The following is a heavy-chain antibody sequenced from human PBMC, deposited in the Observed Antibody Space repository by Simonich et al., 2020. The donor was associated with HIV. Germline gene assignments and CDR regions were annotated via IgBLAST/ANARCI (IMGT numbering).Heavy chain of an antibody. Sequence: QVQLVQSGAEVKKPGASVKVSCKASGSPFTSYYMHWVRQAPGQGLEWMGIINPSGGSTSYAQKFQGRVTMTRDTSTSTVYMELSSLRSEDTAVYYCARGPGVPAAIDYWGQGTLVTVSS. CDR1: GSPFTSYY. CDR3: ARGPGVPAAIDY. CDR2: INPSGGST. J-gene: IGHJ4*02. V-gene: IGHV1-46*01. D-gene: IGHD2-2*01.